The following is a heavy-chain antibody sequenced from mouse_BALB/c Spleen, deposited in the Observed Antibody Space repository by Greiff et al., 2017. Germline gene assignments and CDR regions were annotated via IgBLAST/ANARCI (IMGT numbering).Heavy chain of an antibody. J-gene: IGHJ1*01. D-gene: IGHD1-1*01. CDR1: GYSFTGYN. V-gene: IGHV1-39*01. CDR2: IDPYYGGT. Sequence: EVKLQESGPELEKPGASVKISCKASGYSFTGYNMNWVKQSNGKSLEWIGNIDPYYGGTSYNQKFKGKATLTVDKSSSTAYMQLKSLTSEDSAVYYCARGYYGSSHWYFDVWGAGTTVTVSS. CDR3: ARGYYGSSHWYFDV.